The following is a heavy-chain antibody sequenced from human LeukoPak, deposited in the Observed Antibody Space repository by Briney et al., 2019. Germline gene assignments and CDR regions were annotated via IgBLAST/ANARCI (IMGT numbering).Heavy chain of an antibody. CDR2: ISAYNGNT. Sequence: ASVKVSCKASGYSFTSYGISWVRQAPGQGLEWMGWISAYNGNTNYAQKFQGRVTITADESTSTAYMELSSLRSEDTAVYYCARDTGITGTYYMDVWGKGTTVTVSS. V-gene: IGHV1-18*01. CDR1: GYSFTSYG. D-gene: IGHD1-20*01. CDR3: ARDTGITGTYYMDV. J-gene: IGHJ6*03.